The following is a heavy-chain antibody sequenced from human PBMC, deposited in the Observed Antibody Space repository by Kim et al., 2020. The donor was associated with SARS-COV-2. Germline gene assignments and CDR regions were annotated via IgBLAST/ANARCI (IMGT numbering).Heavy chain of an antibody. V-gene: IGHV1-2*06. J-gene: IGHJ6*02. CDR3: ARVIGRALYSSSSRHYYGMDV. CDR1: GYTFTGYY. CDR2: SNPNSGGT. D-gene: IGHD6-6*01. Sequence: ASVKVSCKASGYTFTGYYMHGVRQAPGQGLEWMGRSNPNSGGTNYAQKFQGRVTMTRDTSISTAYMELSRLRSDDTAVYYCARVIGRALYSSSSRHYYGMDVWGQGTTVTVSS.